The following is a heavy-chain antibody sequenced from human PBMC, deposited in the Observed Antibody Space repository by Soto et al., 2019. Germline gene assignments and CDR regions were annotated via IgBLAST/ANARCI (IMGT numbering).Heavy chain of an antibody. CDR3: ARFFGSYGMDV. D-gene: IGHD3-10*01. Sequence: QVQLVQSGAEVKKPGSSVKVSCKASGGTFSSYTISWVRQAPGQGLEWMGRIIPILGIPNYAQKFQGRVTITADKSTSTAYMELSSLSSQDTAVYYCARFFGSYGMDVWGQGTTVTVSS. J-gene: IGHJ6*02. V-gene: IGHV1-69*02. CDR2: IIPILGIP. CDR1: GGTFSSYT.